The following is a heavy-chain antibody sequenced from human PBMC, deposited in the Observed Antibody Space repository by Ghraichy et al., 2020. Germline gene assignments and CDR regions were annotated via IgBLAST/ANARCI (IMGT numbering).Heavy chain of an antibody. D-gene: IGHD3-3*01. Sequence: AGSLRLSCAASGFTFSSYAMSWVRQAPGKGLEWVSAISGSGGSTYYADSVKGRFTISRDNSKNTLYLQMNSLRAEDTAVYYCAKFTPWYYDCWSGSNSFDYWGQGTLVTVSS. CDR3: AKFTPWYYDCWSGSNSFDY. V-gene: IGHV3-23*01. CDR1: GFTFSSYA. CDR2: ISGSGGST. J-gene: IGHJ4*02.